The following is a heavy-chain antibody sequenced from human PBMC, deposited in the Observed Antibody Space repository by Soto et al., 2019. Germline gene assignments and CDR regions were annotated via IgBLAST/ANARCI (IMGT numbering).Heavy chain of an antibody. CDR2: IYYSGST. V-gene: IGHV4-59*01. Sequence: SETLSLTCTVSGGSISSYYWSWIRQPPGKGLEWIGYIYYSGSTNYNPSLKSRVTISVDTSKNQFSLKLSSVTAADTAVYYCARDIVHYYDSSGYYYGRSGFDPWGQGTLVPVSS. CDR1: GGSISSYY. D-gene: IGHD3-22*01. CDR3: ARDIVHYYDSSGYYYGRSGFDP. J-gene: IGHJ5*02.